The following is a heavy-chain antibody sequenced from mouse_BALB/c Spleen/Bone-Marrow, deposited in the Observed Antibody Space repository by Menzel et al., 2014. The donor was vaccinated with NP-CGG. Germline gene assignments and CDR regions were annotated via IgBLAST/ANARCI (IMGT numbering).Heavy chain of an antibody. CDR3: AREGLWDAY. CDR1: GYTFTSYY. D-gene: IGHD4-1*01. V-gene: IGHV1S56*01. CDR2: IYPGNVNT. J-gene: IGHJ3*01. Sequence: QVQLKESGPELVKPGASVMISCKASGYTFTSYYIHWVKQRPGQGLEGIGWIYPGNVNTKYNEKFKGKATLTADKSSSTAYMQLSSLTSEDSAVYFCAREGLWDAYWGQGTLVTVSA.